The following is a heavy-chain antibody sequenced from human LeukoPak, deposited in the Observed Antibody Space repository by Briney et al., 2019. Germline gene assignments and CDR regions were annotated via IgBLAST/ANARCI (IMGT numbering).Heavy chain of an antibody. V-gene: IGHV1-18*01. CDR3: ARAPLGYCSGGSCYDLDY. CDR2: ISAYNGNT. CDR1: GYTFTSYG. D-gene: IGHD2-15*01. J-gene: IGHJ4*02. Sequence: GASVKVSCKASGYTFTSYGISWVRQAPGQGLEWMGWISAYNGNTNYAQKLQGRVTMTTDTSTSTAYMELRSLRSDDTAVYYCARAPLGYCSGGSCYDLDYWGQGTLVTVSS.